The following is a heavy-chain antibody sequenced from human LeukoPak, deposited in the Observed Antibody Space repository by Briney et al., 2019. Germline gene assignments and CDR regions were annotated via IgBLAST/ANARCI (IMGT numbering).Heavy chain of an antibody. D-gene: IGHD3-22*01. CDR1: GFTFSMYA. CDR2: ISGSGRNI. CDR3: AKPIYYLGDSGYTNPRDD. J-gene: IGHJ4*02. V-gene: IGHV3-23*01. Sequence: GGSLRLSCAASGFTFSMYALSWIRQAPGKGLEWVSAISGSGRNIYYLDSVKGRFTISRDNSKNTLYLQMNSLRAEDTAIYYCAKPIYYLGDSGYTNPRDDWGQGTLVTVSS.